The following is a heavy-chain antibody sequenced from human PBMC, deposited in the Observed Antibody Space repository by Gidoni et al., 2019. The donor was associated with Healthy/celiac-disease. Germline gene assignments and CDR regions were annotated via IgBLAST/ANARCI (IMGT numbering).Heavy chain of an antibody. CDR1: GGSLSSHY. CDR2: ISYRGST. Sequence: QVQLQESGPGLVKPSETLSLTCSVPGGSLSSHYWSWIRQPPGKGLEWIGYISYRGSTNYNPSLKSRVTISVDTSKKKFSLKLSSVTAADTAVYYCARDRTGTTGWDWFDPWGRGTLVTVSS. J-gene: IGHJ5*02. CDR3: ARDRTGTTGWDWFDP. D-gene: IGHD1-7*01. V-gene: IGHV4-59*11.